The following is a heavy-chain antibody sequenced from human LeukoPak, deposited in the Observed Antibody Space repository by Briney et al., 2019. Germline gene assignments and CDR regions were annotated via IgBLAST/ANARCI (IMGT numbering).Heavy chain of an antibody. J-gene: IGHJ4*02. Sequence: GGSLRLSCAASGFTFSSYSMNWVRQAPGKGLEWVSSISSSSAYIFYVDSVKGRFTISRDNAKNSLYLQMNSLRAEDTAVYYCVRAYNYGSIFDHWGQGILVTVSS. CDR2: ISSSSAYI. V-gene: IGHV3-21*01. D-gene: IGHD5-18*01. CDR3: VRAYNYGSIFDH. CDR1: GFTFSSYS.